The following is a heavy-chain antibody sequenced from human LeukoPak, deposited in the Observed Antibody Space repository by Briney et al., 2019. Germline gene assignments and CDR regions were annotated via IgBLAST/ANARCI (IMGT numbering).Heavy chain of an antibody. CDR1: GFTFSSYA. V-gene: IGHV3-23*01. CDR3: AKTSDVTTVTTLDY. Sequence: GGSLRLSCAASGFTFSSYAMSWVRQAPGKGLEWVSAIRGSGGSTYYADSVKGRFTISRDNSKNTLYLQMNSLRAEDTAVYYCAKTSDVTTVTTLDYWGQGTLVTVSS. D-gene: IGHD4-17*01. J-gene: IGHJ4*02. CDR2: IRGSGGST.